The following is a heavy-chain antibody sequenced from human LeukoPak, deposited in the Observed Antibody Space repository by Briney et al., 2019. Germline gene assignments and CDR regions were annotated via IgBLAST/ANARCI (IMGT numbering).Heavy chain of an antibody. J-gene: IGHJ4*02. CDR3: AKELFQWANADY. CDR1: GGSISSSSYY. Sequence: SEALSLTCTVSGGSISSSSYYWGWIRQPPGKGLEWIGSIYYSGSTYYNPSLKSRVTISVDTSKNQFSLRLSSVTAADTAVYYCAKELFQWANADYWGQGTLVTVSS. D-gene: IGHD1-26*01. V-gene: IGHV4-39*02. CDR2: IYYSGST.